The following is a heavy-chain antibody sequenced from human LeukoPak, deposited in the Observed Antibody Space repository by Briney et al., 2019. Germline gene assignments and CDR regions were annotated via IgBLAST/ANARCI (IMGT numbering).Heavy chain of an antibody. J-gene: IGHJ3*02. CDR2: ISYDGSNK. Sequence: GGSLRLSCAASGFTFSSYAMHWVRQAPGKGLEWVAVISYDGSNKYYADSVKGRFTISGDNSKNTLYLQMNSLRAEDTAVYYCAREGSRRSYAFDIWGQGTMVTVSS. D-gene: IGHD3-10*01. CDR3: AREGSRRSYAFDI. V-gene: IGHV3-30*01. CDR1: GFTFSSYA.